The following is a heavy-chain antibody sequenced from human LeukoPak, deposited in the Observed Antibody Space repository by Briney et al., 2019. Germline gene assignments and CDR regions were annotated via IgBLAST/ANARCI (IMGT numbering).Heavy chain of an antibody. CDR1: GYTFTNYW. V-gene: IGHV5-51*01. Sequence: GESLKISCKGSGYTFTNYWIGWVRQMPGKGLEWMGLRNPADSDTRYSPSFQGQVTISVDKSISTAYLEWSSLKASDTAMYYCARHVSSSRVAYDVWGQGENVTVSS. D-gene: IGHD2-2*01. J-gene: IGHJ3*01. CDR2: RNPADSDT. CDR3: ARHVSSSRVAYDV.